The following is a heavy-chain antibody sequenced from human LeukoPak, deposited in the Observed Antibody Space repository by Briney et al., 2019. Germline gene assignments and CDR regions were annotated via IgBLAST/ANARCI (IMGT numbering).Heavy chain of an antibody. CDR3: ARTMWFGELLDY. V-gene: IGHV1-2*06. CDR2: INPNSGGT. Sequence: ASVKVSCKASGYTFTGDYMHSVRQAPGQGLEWMGRINPNSGGTNYAQKFQGRVTMTRDTSISTAYMELSRLRSDDTAVYYCARTMWFGELLDYWGQGTLVTVSS. CDR1: GYTFTGDY. J-gene: IGHJ4*02. D-gene: IGHD3-10*01.